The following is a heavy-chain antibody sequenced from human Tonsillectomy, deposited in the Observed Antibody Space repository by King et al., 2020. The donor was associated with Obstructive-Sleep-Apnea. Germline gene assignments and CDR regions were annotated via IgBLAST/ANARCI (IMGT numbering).Heavy chain of an antibody. D-gene: IGHD6-19*01. CDR3: ATYRVAENWFDP. V-gene: IGHV4-39*07. Sequence: QLQESGPGLVKPSETLSLTCTVSGGSISSSSYYWGWVRQPPGKGLEWIGIIYYSGNTYYNPSLKSRVTISVDTSQNQFSLKLSSVTAADTAVYYCATYRVAENWFDPWGQGTLVTVSS. CDR2: IYYSGNT. J-gene: IGHJ5*02. CDR1: GGSISSSSYY.